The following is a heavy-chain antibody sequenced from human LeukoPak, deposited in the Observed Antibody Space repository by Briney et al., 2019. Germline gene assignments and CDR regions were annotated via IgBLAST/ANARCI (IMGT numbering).Heavy chain of an antibody. CDR1: GGSISSSSYY. D-gene: IGHD5-18*01. J-gene: IGHJ5*02. CDR2: IHYSGST. V-gene: IGHV4-39*07. Sequence: SETLSLTCTVSGGSISSSSYYWGWIRQPPGKGLEWIGSIHYSGSTNYNPSLKSRVTISVDTSKNQFSLKLSSVTAADTAVYYCARGRYRFDPWGQGTLVTVSS. CDR3: ARGRYRFDP.